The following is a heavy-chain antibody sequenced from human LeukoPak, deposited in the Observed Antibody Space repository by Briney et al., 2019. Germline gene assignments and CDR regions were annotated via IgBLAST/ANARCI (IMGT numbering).Heavy chain of an antibody. CDR3: AKVQWLVPLFDY. D-gene: IGHD6-19*01. Sequence: GGSLRLSCTASGFTFSTYSMSWVRQAPGKGLQWVSAISGDGISTYYADSVKGRFTISRDNSKNTLYLQMNSLRAENTAVYYCAKVQWLVPLFDYWGQGTLVTVSS. V-gene: IGHV3-23*01. CDR2: ISGDGIST. J-gene: IGHJ4*02. CDR1: GFTFSTYS.